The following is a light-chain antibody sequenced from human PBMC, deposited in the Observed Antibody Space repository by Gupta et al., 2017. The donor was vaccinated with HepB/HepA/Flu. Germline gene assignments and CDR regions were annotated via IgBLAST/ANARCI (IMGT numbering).Light chain of an antibody. V-gene: IGLV2-14*01. CDR2: DVS. J-gene: IGLJ1*01. CDR1: SSDVGGYDY. Sequence: SALTHPDSASRSPGQSITTPCTGTSSDVGGYDYVSWYQQHPGKAPKLLIYDVSHRPSGVSNRFSGSKSGNTASLTLSGLQAEDEADYYCSSYTGSTRVFGAGTKVTVL. CDR3: SSYTGSTRV.